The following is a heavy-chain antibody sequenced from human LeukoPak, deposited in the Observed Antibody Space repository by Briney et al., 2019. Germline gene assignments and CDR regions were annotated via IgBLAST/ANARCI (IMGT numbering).Heavy chain of an antibody. Sequence: GGSLRLSCAASGFTFSSYAMSWVRQAPGKGLEWVSSISGRGGSTYYADSVKGRFTISRDNSKNTLYVQMNSLRAEDTAVYYCAKARYCSGGSCYHDYWGQGTLVTVSS. D-gene: IGHD2-15*01. V-gene: IGHV3-23*01. J-gene: IGHJ4*02. CDR1: GFTFSSYA. CDR2: ISGRGGST. CDR3: AKARYCSGGSCYHDY.